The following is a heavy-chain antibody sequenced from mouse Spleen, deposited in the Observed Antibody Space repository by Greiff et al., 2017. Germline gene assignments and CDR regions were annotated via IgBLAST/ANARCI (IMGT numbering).Heavy chain of an antibody. D-gene: IGHD2-3*01. J-gene: IGHJ4*01. CDR3: TRCDGYYLYAMDY. CDR2: IYPGNSDT. CDR1: GYTFTSYW. V-gene: IGHV1-5*01. Sequence: EVQLQQSGTVLARPGASVKMSCKTSGYTFTSYWMHWVKQRPGQGLEWIGAIYPGNSDTSYNQKFKGKAKLTAVTSASTAYMELSSLTNEDSAVYYCTRCDGYYLYAMDYWGQGTSVTVSS.